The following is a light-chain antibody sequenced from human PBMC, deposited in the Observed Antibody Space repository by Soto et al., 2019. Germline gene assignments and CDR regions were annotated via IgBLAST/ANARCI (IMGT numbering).Light chain of an antibody. CDR2: GAS. CDR1: QSVSSN. Sequence: EIVMTQSPASLSVPPGERATLSCRASQSVSSNFAWYLQKPGQAPRLLIYGASTRATAVPARFTASGSGTEFTLTISRLQSDDFGVYYCQQYDTWPRTFGQGTKVEIK. J-gene: IGKJ1*01. CDR3: QQYDTWPRT. V-gene: IGKV3-15*01.